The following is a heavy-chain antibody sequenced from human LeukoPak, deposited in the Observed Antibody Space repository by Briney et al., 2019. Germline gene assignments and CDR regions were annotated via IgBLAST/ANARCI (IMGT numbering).Heavy chain of an antibody. CDR3: ARSGVPHGTDV. Sequence: PGGSLRLPCAASGFTFGSYWMHWVRQAPGKGLVWVSRINSDGSSTSYADSVKGRFTISRDNAKNTLYLQMNSLRAEDTAVYYCARSGVPHGTDVWGQGTTVTVSS. V-gene: IGHV3-74*01. CDR1: GFTFGSYW. CDR2: INSDGSST. J-gene: IGHJ6*02. D-gene: IGHD7-27*01.